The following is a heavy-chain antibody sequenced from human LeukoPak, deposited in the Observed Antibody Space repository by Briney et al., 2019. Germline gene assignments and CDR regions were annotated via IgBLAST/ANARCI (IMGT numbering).Heavy chain of an antibody. D-gene: IGHD3-10*01. CDR1: GGSFSGYY. J-gene: IGHJ6*03. CDR2: IYYSGST. V-gene: IGHV4-34*01. CDR3: ASVRRGFGESSKYYSYYYMDV. Sequence: SETLSLTCAVYGGSFSGYYWSWIRQPPGKGLEWIGNIYYSGSTYFNPSLKSRVTISVDTSKNQFSLKLSAVAAADTAVYYCASVRRGFGESSKYYSYYYMDVWGIGTTVTISS.